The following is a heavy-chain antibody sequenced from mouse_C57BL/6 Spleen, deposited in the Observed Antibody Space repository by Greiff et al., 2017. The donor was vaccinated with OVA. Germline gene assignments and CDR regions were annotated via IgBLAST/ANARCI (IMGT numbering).Heavy chain of an antibody. J-gene: IGHJ4*01. Sequence: QVQLQQSGPGLVQPSQSLSITCTVSGFSLTSYGVHWVRQSPGKGLEWLGVIWSGGSTDYNAAFISRLSISKDNSKSQVVFKMNSLQADDTAIYYCARRYDYDGDYAMDYWGQGTSVTVSS. CDR2: IWSGGST. CDR1: GFSLTSYG. CDR3: ARRYDYDGDYAMDY. V-gene: IGHV2-2*01. D-gene: IGHD2-4*01.